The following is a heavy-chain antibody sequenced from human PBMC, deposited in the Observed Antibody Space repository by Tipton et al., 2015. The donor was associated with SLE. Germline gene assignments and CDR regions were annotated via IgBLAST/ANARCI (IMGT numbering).Heavy chain of an antibody. V-gene: IGHV4-34*01. Sequence: TLSLTCAVYVGSFSGYYWTWIRQPPGKGLEWIGEINHSGSTIYNPSLKSRVTMSIDMSKNQFSLKLSSVTAADTAVYYCARGRVRRLGLNYWGQGTLVTVSS. CDR1: VGSFSGYY. CDR3: ARGRVRRLGLNY. D-gene: IGHD4-23*01. CDR2: INHSGST. J-gene: IGHJ4*02.